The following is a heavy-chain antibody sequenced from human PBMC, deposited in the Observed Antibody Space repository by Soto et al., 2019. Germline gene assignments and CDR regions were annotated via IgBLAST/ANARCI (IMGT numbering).Heavy chain of an antibody. CDR3: ARDREAGYNFYYGMDV. V-gene: IGHV4-4*07. D-gene: IGHD6-19*01. J-gene: IGHJ6*02. CDR2: IYTSASI. Sequence: PSETLSLTCSVSGADINTYSWTWIRQPAGKGLEWIGRIYTSASINYNPSLRGRVTLSVDTSTNQVSLKLASVTAVDTAVYYCARDREAGYNFYYGMDVWGQGTTVTVSS. CDR1: GADINTYS.